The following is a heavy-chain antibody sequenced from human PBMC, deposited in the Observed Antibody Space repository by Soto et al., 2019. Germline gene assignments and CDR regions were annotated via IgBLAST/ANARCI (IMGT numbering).Heavy chain of an antibody. CDR2: VYYSGTT. D-gene: IGHD3-9*01. CDR1: GDSVSSGRYY. Sequence: SETLSLTCIVSGDSVSSGRYYWSWIRQPPGKGLEWVGNVYYSGTTNYNPSLKSRVTISVDTTNNQFSLKVTSVTAADTAVYYCARDPTGRIDYWGQGTLVTVSS. V-gene: IGHV4-61*01. J-gene: IGHJ4*02. CDR3: ARDPTGRIDY.